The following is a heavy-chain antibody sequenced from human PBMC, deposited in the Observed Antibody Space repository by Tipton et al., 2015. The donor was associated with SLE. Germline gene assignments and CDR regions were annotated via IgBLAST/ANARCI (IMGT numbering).Heavy chain of an antibody. Sequence: GSLRLSCAASGFTFSNYAMSWVRQAPGKGLEWVSAITGSGDRTYYLDSVKGRFTISRDNSKNSLYLQMNGLRAEDTAVYYCARSPVDYWNGYSAWGQGTLVAVSS. CDR3: ARSPVDYWNGYSA. J-gene: IGHJ4*02. CDR1: GFTFSNYA. D-gene: IGHD3-3*01. CDR2: ITGSGDRT. V-gene: IGHV3-23*01.